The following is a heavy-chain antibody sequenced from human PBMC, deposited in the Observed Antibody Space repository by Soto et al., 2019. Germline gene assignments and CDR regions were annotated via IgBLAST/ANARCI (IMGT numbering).Heavy chain of an antibody. CDR3: ARRATAGRSFDY. Sequence: QVQLVESWGGLVKPGGSLSLSCAASGFTFNAYYMTWIRQAPGKGLEWVSYISSSGNSIYYADSVNGRFTVSRDNAKNSLYLQMNSLRAEDTAVYYCARRATAGRSFDYWGLGTLVTVSS. D-gene: IGHD6-13*01. CDR1: GFTFNAYY. CDR2: ISSSGNSI. J-gene: IGHJ4*02. V-gene: IGHV3-11*01.